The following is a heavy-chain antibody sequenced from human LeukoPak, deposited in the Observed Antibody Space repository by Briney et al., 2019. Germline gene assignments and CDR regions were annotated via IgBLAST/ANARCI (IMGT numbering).Heavy chain of an antibody. Sequence: PGGSLRLSCAASGFTFSSFGMHWVRQAPGKGREWVAVVSYDGSNKYYAESVKGRFTISRDNSKNTLYLQMSSLRAEDTAVYNWAPGGPRAALGRMGYWGQETLVTVP. J-gene: IGHJ4*02. CDR1: GFTFSSFG. CDR2: VSYDGSNK. V-gene: IGHV3-30*03. D-gene: IGHD6-25*01. CDR3: APGGPRAALGRMGY.